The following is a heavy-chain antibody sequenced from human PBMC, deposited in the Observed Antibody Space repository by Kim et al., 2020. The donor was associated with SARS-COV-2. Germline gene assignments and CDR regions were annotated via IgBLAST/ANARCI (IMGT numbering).Heavy chain of an antibody. CDR1: GGSFSGYY. J-gene: IGHJ4*02. D-gene: IGHD3-3*01. Sequence: SETLSLTCAVYGGSFSGYYWSWIRQPPGKGLEWIGEINHSGSTNYNPSLKSRVTISVDTSKNQFSLKLSSVTAADTAVYYCARVFERYLPFDYWGQGTLVTVSS. CDR3: ARVFERYLPFDY. V-gene: IGHV4-34*01. CDR2: INHSGST.